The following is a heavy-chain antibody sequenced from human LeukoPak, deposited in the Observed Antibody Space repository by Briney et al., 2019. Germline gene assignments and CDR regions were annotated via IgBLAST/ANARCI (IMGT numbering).Heavy chain of an antibody. CDR3: ARVPSSGGWSSYFDY. CDR1: GSTFSIYG. D-gene: IGHD6-19*01. CDR2: IWYDGSNK. V-gene: IGHV3-33*01. Sequence: PGGSLRLSCAASGSTFSIYGMHWVRQAPGKGLEWVAVIWYDGSNKYYADSVKGRFTISRDNSKNTLYLQMNSLRAEDTAVYYCARVPSSGGWSSYFDYWGQGTLVTVSS. J-gene: IGHJ4*02.